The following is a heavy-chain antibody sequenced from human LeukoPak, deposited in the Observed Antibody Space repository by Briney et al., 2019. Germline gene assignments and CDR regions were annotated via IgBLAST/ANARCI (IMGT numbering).Heavy chain of an antibody. J-gene: IGHJ4*02. D-gene: IGHD3-3*01. CDR2: IKQDGSEK. CDR3: ARDPPRGDFWSGAGRYYFDY. V-gene: IGHV3-7*01. Sequence: PGGSLRLSCAASGFTFSSYWMSWVRQAPGKGLEWVANIKQDGSEKYYVDSVKGGFTISRDTAKHSLYLQMNSLRAEDTAVYYCARDPPRGDFWSGAGRYYFDYWGQGTLVTVSS. CDR1: GFTFSSYW.